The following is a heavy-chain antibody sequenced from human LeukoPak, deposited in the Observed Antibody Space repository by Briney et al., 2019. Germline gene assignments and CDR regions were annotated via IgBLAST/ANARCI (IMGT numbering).Heavy chain of an antibody. V-gene: IGHV4-30-4*08. CDR3: ASYPNSYGIAARQD. Sequence: SETLSLTCSVSGGSITSSSYYWGWIRQPPGKGLEWIGYIYYSGSTYYNPSLKSRVTISVDTSKNQFSLKLSSVTAADTAVYYCASYPNSYGIAARQDWGQGTLVTVSS. CDR1: GGSITSSSYY. CDR2: IYYSGST. D-gene: IGHD6-6*01. J-gene: IGHJ4*02.